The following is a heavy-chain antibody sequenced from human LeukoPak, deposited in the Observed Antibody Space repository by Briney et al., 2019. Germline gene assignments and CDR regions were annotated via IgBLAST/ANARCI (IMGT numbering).Heavy chain of an antibody. J-gene: IGHJ4*02. CDR1: GFTFSSYS. CDR3: ARDSYDYVWGSYRYTLFDY. V-gene: IGHV3-21*01. D-gene: IGHD3-16*02. Sequence: GGSLRLSRAASGFTFSSYSMNWVRQAPGKGLEWVSSISSSSYIYYADSVKGRFAISRDNAKNSLYLQMNSLRAEDTAVYYCARDSYDYVWGSYRYTLFDYWGQGTLVSVSS. CDR2: ISSSSYI.